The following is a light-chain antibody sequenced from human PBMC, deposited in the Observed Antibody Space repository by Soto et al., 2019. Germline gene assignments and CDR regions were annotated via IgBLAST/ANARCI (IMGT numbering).Light chain of an antibody. V-gene: IGKV1-5*01. CDR3: QQYNSALWT. Sequence: GDRVPITCRASQSISSWLAWYQQKPGKAPKFLIYDASNLESGVPSRFSGSGSGTEFTLTISSLQPDDFATYYCQQYNSALWTFGQGTKVDIK. J-gene: IGKJ1*01. CDR1: QSISSW. CDR2: DAS.